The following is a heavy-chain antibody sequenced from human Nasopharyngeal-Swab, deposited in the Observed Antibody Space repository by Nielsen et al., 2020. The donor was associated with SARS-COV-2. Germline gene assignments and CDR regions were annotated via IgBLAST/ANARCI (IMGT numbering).Heavy chain of an antibody. D-gene: IGHD2-2*01. Sequence: SETPSLTCAVSGGSFSAYYRGWIRQPPGKGLEWIGEINHSGGTNYNPPLMSRVTISVDTSKNQFSLKLSSVTAADTAVYYCARGLSGIVPAPILGLGPYYSYYYMDVWGKGTTVTVSS. V-gene: IGHV4-34*01. CDR1: GGSFSAYY. J-gene: IGHJ6*03. CDR3: ARGLSGIVPAPILGLGPYYSYYYMDV. CDR2: INHSGGT.